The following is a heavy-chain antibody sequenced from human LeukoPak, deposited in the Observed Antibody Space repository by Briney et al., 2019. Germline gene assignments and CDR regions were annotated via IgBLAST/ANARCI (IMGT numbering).Heavy chain of an antibody. CDR3: ARGKFNDYVWGSYRYDAFDI. CDR1: GGTFSSYA. J-gene: IGHJ3*02. Sequence: ASVKVSCKASGGTFSSYAISWVRQASGQGLEWMGGIIPIFGTANYAQKFQGRVTITADESTSTAYMELSSLRSEDTAVYYCARGKFNDYVWGSYRYDAFDIWGQGTMVTVSS. V-gene: IGHV1-69*13. CDR2: IIPIFGTA. D-gene: IGHD3-16*02.